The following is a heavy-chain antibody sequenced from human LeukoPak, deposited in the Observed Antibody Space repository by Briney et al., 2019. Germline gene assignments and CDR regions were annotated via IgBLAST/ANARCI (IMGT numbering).Heavy chain of an antibody. CDR1: GYTFTSYD. Sequence: GASVKVSCKASGYTFTSYDINWVRQATGQGLEWMGWMNPNSGNTGYAQKFQGRVTMTRNTSISTAYMELSSLRSEDTAVYYCARTRITMVRGVIIRGWFDPWGQGTLVTVSS. CDR2: MNPNSGNT. D-gene: IGHD3-10*01. V-gene: IGHV1-8*01. J-gene: IGHJ5*02. CDR3: ARTRITMVRGVIIRGWFDP.